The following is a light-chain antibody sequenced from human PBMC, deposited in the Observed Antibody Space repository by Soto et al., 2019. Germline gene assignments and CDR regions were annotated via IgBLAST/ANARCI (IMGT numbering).Light chain of an antibody. CDR3: AAWDGSLSGYV. V-gene: IGLV1-47*01. CDR1: SSNLGSNY. Sequence: QTVLTQPPSASGTPGQRVTLSCSGSSSNLGSNYVYWYQQLPGTAPKLLIYRNNQRPSGVPDRFSGSKSGTSASLAISGLRSEDEADYYCAAWDGSLSGYVFGTGTKVTVL. CDR2: RNN. J-gene: IGLJ1*01.